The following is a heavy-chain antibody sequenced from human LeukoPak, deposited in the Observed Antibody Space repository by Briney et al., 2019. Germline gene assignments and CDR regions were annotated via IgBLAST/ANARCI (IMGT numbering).Heavy chain of an antibody. CDR2: INPNSGGT. Sequence: GASVKVSCKASGYTFTGYYMHWVRQAPGQGPEWMGWINPNSGGTNYAQKFQGRVTMTRDTSISTAYMELSRLRSDDTAVYYCARDRQCSGGSCYYYYYYGMDVWGQGTTATVSS. CDR3: ARDRQCSGGSCYYYYYYGMDV. V-gene: IGHV1-2*02. CDR1: GYTFTGYY. D-gene: IGHD2-15*01. J-gene: IGHJ6*02.